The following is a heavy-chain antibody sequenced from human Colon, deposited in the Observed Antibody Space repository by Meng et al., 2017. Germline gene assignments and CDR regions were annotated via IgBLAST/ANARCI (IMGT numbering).Heavy chain of an antibody. Sequence: QVQLVQSGAEVKKPWSSVKVSCKSSGGSFNTYGLNWVRQAPKQGLEWMGGIIPMFPKTNYAQKFEGRLTITADESTSTAYMELSSLRSEDTAVYYCTRGLATIPHFDYWGQGTLVTVSS. J-gene: IGHJ4*02. CDR2: IIPMFPKT. D-gene: IGHD5-24*01. CDR1: GGSFNTYG. CDR3: TRGLATIPHFDY. V-gene: IGHV1-69*01.